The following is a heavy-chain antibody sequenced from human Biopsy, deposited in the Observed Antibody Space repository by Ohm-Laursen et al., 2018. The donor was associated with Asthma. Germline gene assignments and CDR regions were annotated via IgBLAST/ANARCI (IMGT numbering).Heavy chain of an antibody. CDR2: ISGSGGST. CDR1: GFTFSSYA. J-gene: IGHJ4*02. Sequence: SLRLSCAASGFTFSSYAMHWVRQAPGKGLEWVSAISGSGGSTYHADSVKGRFTISRDNSKNTLYLQMNSLRAEDTAVYYCAKDRDYDILTGPPGFDYWGQGTLVTVSS. V-gene: IGHV3-23*01. D-gene: IGHD3-9*01. CDR3: AKDRDYDILTGPPGFDY.